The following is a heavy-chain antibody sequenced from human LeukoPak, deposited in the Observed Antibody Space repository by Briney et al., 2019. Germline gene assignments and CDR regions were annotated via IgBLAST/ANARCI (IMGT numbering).Heavy chain of an antibody. CDR1: GFTFSSYA. V-gene: IGHV3-48*02. CDR2: ISSSSTI. Sequence: GGSLRLSCAASGFTFSSYAMHWVRQAPGKGLEWVSYISSSSTIYYADSVKGRFTISRDNAKNSLYLQMNSLRDEDTAVYYCARSDWFDPWGQGTLVTVSS. J-gene: IGHJ5*02. CDR3: ARSDWFDP.